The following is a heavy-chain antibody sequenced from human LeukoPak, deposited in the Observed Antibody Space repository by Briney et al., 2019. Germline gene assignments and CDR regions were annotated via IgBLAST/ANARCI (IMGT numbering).Heavy chain of an antibody. J-gene: IGHJ4*02. V-gene: IGHV3-23*01. CDR2: ISGSGGST. Sequence: PGGSLRLSCAASGFTFSSYAMSWVRQAPGKGLEWVSAISGSGGSTYYADSVKGRFTISRDNSKNTLYLQMNSLRAEDTAVYYCAKDMNSSSWYIRGDFDYWGQGTLVTVSS. CDR1: GFTFSSYA. CDR3: AKDMNSSSWYIRGDFDY. D-gene: IGHD6-13*01.